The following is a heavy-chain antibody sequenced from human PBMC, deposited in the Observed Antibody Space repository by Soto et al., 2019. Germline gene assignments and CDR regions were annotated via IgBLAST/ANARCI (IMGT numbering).Heavy chain of an antibody. CDR1: GYSFTSYW. V-gene: IGHV5-10-1*01. J-gene: IGHJ6*02. CDR3: ARRHAVADPYYCYGMDV. CDR2: IDPSDSYT. Sequence: PGESLKISCKGSGYSFTSYWISWVRQMPGKGLEWMGRIDPSDSYTNYSPSFQGHVTISADKSISTAYLQWSSLKASDTAMYYCARRHAVADPYYCYGMDVWGQGTTVTVSS. D-gene: IGHD6-19*01.